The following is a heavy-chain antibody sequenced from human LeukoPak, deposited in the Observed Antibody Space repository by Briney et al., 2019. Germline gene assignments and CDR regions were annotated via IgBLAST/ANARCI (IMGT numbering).Heavy chain of an antibody. CDR2: LYYSGRT. V-gene: IGHV4-39*07. CDR3: ARSGSGYLRYYFDY. J-gene: IGHJ4*02. CDR1: GGSISSGSYD. D-gene: IGHD5-12*01. Sequence: SETLSLTCTVSGGSISSGSYDWGWIRQPPGKGREWIGSLYYSGRTYYNPCLKSRGTRLVDTSKNQFSLKLRSVTAADTAVYYCARSGSGYLRYYFDYWGQGTLVTVSS.